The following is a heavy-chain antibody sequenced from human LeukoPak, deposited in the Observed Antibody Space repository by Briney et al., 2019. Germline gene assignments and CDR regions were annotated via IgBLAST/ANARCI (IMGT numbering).Heavy chain of an antibody. Sequence: SVKVSCKASGGTFSSYAISWVRQAPGQGLEWMGGIIPIFGTANYAQKFQGRVTTTADKSTSTAYMELSSLRSEDTAVYYCAGSSYFRYYYYYYMDVWGKGTTVTVSS. V-gene: IGHV1-69*06. CDR2: IIPIFGTA. D-gene: IGHD2-15*01. CDR3: AGSSYFRYYYYYYMDV. J-gene: IGHJ6*03. CDR1: GGTFSSYA.